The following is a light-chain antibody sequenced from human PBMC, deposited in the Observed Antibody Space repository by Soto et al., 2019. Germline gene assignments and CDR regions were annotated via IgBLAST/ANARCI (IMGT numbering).Light chain of an antibody. Sequence: DVVMTQSPLSLPVTLGQPASISCRSSQSLLYSDGNTYLNWFQQRPGQSPRRLIYKVSNRDSGVPDRFSGSGSGTDFTLKISRVEAEDVGVYYCMQGANWPPAWMFGQGTKVDIK. CDR2: KVS. CDR1: QSLLYSDGNTY. J-gene: IGKJ1*01. V-gene: IGKV2-30*01. CDR3: MQGANWPPAWM.